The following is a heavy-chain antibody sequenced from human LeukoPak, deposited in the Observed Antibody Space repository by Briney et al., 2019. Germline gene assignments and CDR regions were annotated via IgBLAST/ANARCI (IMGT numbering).Heavy chain of an antibody. Sequence: GGSLRLSCAASGFSFSTYAMSWVRQAPGKGLEWVSAISGSGDNNDNTYYADSVKGQFTISRDNSKNTLYVQINSLRAEDTAIYYCAKSRSGSANWALRIFDNWGQGTLVTVSS. V-gene: IGHV3-23*01. J-gene: IGHJ4*02. CDR1: GFSFSTYA. CDR2: ISGSGDNNDNT. D-gene: IGHD3-10*01. CDR3: AKSRSGSANWALRIFDN.